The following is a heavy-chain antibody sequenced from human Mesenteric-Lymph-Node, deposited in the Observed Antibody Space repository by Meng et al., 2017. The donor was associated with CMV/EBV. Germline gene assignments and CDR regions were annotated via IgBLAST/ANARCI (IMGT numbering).Heavy chain of an antibody. D-gene: IGHD6-13*01. V-gene: IGHV3-23*01. Sequence: GESLKISCAASGFTFSSYAMSWVRQAPGKGLEWVSCITGSGGGSSYADSVKGRFTISRDNSKNTMYLQINGLTIEDTAVYYCAKGGGTSSWYRGDYWGQGTAVTVSS. J-gene: IGHJ4*02. CDR1: GFTFSSYA. CDR3: AKGGGTSSWYRGDY. CDR2: ITGSGGGS.